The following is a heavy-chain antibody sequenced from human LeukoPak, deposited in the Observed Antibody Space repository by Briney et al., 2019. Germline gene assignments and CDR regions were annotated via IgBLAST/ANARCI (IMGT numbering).Heavy chain of an antibody. CDR1: GYTFTTNG. CDR2: ISPYDGDT. D-gene: IGHD2-2*01. CDR3: ARLRGGIYSSRDAFDI. J-gene: IGHJ3*02. Sequence: ASVKVSCKASGYTFTTNGVSWVRQAPGQGLEWLAWISPYDGDTNYTPDLQGRVTLSTDTSTSTAYMELTSLRSDDTAVYYCARLRGGIYSSRDAFDIGGQGTMVTVSS. V-gene: IGHV1-18*04.